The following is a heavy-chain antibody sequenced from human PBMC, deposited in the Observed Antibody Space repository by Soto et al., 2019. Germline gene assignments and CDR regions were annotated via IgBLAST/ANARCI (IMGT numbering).Heavy chain of an antibody. Sequence: GGSLRLSCAASGFTFSNNGMHWVRQAPGKGLEWVAVISYDGSNKYYADSVKGRFTISRDNSKNTLYLQMNSLRAEDTAVYYCAKDVVVGATTGLGDYYYYYGMDVWGQGTTVTVS. J-gene: IGHJ6*02. CDR2: ISYDGSNK. D-gene: IGHD1-26*01. V-gene: IGHV3-30*18. CDR1: GFTFSNNG. CDR3: AKDVVVGATTGLGDYYYYYGMDV.